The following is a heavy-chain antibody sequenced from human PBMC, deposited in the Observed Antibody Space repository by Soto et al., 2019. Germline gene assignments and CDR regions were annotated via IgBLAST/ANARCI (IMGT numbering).Heavy chain of an antibody. J-gene: IGHJ4*01. D-gene: IGHD3-10*01. CDR3: AMVHVMVVHGNTFEY. Sequence: SETLSLTCTFSVYSISSGSYWAWIRQPPGKGPEWIASIYHGGTTFYNPSLRSRITISVDTSNNQFSLKLTSVTAADTAVYYCAMVHVMVVHGNTFEYWGHGTLVIVSS. CDR1: VYSISSGSY. V-gene: IGHV4-38-2*02. CDR2: IYHGGTT.